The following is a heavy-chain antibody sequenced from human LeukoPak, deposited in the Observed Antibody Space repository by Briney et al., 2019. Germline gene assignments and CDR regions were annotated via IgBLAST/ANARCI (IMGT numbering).Heavy chain of an antibody. V-gene: IGHV3-13*01. Sequence: GGSLRLSCAASGFTFSSYDMHWVRQATGKGLEWVSGIGSAGDTYYPGSVKGRFTISRENAKNSLYLQMNSLRAGDTAVYYCARAKASLLWFGELDAFDIWGQGTMVTVSS. CDR2: IGSAGDT. CDR3: ARAKASLLWFGELDAFDI. CDR1: GFTFSSYD. J-gene: IGHJ3*02. D-gene: IGHD3-10*01.